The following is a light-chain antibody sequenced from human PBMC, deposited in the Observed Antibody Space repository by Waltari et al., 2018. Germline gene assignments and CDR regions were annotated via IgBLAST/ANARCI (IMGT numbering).Light chain of an antibody. V-gene: IGLV1-40*01. J-gene: IGLJ2*01. CDR1: GSNLGAGYD. Sequence: QSVLTQPPSVSGAPGQRVSISCTGSGSNLGAGYDVHWYQHHPGQAPKLLIAGANTRPPGVPERFFGCQSGTSSPMAITALQAEDEAEYYCQSYDTSMSVVFGGGTKLTVL. CDR3: QSYDTSMSVV. CDR2: GAN.